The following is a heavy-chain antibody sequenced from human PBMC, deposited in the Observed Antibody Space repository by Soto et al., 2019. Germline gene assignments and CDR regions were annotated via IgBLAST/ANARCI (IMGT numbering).Heavy chain of an antibody. Sequence: QVQLVQSGAEVKKPGASVKVSCKASGYTFTSYAMHWVRQAPGQRLEWMGWINAGNGNTKYSQKFQRRVTITRDTSASTAYMELSSLRSEDTAVYYCARDYWAYYDILTGSSWFDPWGQGTLVTVSS. CDR1: GYTFTSYA. J-gene: IGHJ5*02. V-gene: IGHV1-3*01. CDR3: ARDYWAYYDILTGSSWFDP. D-gene: IGHD3-9*01. CDR2: INAGNGNT.